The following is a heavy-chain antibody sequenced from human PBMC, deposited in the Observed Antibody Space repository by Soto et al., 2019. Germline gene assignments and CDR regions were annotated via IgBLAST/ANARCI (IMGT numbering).Heavy chain of an antibody. Sequence: GGSLRLSCAASGFTFSSYAMSWVRQAPGKGLEWVSAISGSGGSTYYADSVKGRFTISRDNSKNTLYLQMNSLRAEDTAVYYCKLGFDWLLPHDYWGQGTLVTVSS. CDR1: GFTFSSYA. D-gene: IGHD3-9*01. V-gene: IGHV3-23*01. CDR2: ISGSGGST. J-gene: IGHJ4*02. CDR3: KLGFDWLLPHDY.